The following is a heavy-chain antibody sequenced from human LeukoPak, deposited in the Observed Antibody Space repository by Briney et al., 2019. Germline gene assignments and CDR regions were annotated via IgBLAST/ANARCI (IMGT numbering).Heavy chain of an antibody. CDR3: AKIIFSSWYYFDY. CDR2: ISGSGGST. D-gene: IGHD6-13*01. CDR1: GFTFSSYA. J-gene: IGHJ4*02. Sequence: GGSPRLSCAASGFTFSSYAMSWVRQAPGKGLEWVSAISGSGGSTYYADSVKGRFTISRDNSKNTLYLQMNSLRAEDTAVYYCAKIIFSSWYYFDYWGQGTLVTVSS. V-gene: IGHV3-23*01.